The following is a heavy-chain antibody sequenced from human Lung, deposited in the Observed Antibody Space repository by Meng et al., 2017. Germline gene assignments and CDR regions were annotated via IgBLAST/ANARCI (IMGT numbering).Heavy chain of an antibody. CDR3: ARGGVTTDD. CDR2: ITGDGSST. D-gene: IGHD4-17*01. V-gene: IGHV3-74*01. Sequence: EGQLGEAGGGLVQPGGSLRLSCAASGFTFSTHWMHWVRQAPGKGLEWVSRITGDGSSTIYADSVQGRFTMSRDNAKNTLALQMNSLRAEDTAVYYCARGGVTTDDWGQGTLVTVSS. CDR1: GFTFSTHW. J-gene: IGHJ4*02.